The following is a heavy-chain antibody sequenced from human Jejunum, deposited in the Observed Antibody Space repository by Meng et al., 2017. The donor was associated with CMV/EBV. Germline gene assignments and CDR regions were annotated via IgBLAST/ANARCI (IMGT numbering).Heavy chain of an antibody. CDR2: IFYSGST. CDR1: GGSISSYY. Sequence: LTCTVSGGSISSYYWTWIRQPPGKGLEWIGYIFYSGSTNYNPSLKSRVTISVDTSKNQFSLNLSSVTAADTAVYYCARETTGVYDSWGQGTLVTVSS. D-gene: IGHD4-11*01. J-gene: IGHJ4*02. CDR3: ARETTGVYDS. V-gene: IGHV4-59*01.